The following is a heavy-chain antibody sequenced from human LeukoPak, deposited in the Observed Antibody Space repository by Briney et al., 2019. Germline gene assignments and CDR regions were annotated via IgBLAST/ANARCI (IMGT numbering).Heavy chain of an antibody. CDR2: ISWNSGSI. CDR3: AKAYGGSLLDAFDI. Sequence: GGSLRLSCAASGFTVSSNYMSWVRQAPGKGLEWVSGISWNSGSIGYADSVKGRFTISRDNAKNSLYLQMNSLRAEDMALYYCAKAYGGSLLDAFDIWGQGTMVTVSS. CDR1: GFTVSSNY. D-gene: IGHD1-26*01. J-gene: IGHJ3*02. V-gene: IGHV3-9*03.